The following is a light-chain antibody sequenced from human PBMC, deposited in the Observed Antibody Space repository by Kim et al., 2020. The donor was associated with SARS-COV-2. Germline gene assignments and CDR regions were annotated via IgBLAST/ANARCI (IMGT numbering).Light chain of an antibody. CDR1: EAISTG. V-gene: IGKV1-12*01. Sequence: DVHMTQSPSSVSASVGDTVTITCRAGEAISTGVSWYQQKPGKAPKLLISAASTLQTGVPSRFSGSGSGTVFTLTINNLQPEDFAVHNCQEVIGFPTTFGQGTRLEIK. CDR2: AAS. CDR3: QEVIGFPTT. J-gene: IGKJ5*01.